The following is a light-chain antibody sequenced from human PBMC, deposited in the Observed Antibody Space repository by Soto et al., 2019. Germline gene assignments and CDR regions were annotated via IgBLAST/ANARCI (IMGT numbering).Light chain of an antibody. CDR1: QYISRW. CDR2: DVS. J-gene: IGKJ1*01. CDR3: QQHNSYST. Sequence: DTQMTQSPSTLSASVGDRVTITCRASQYISRWLAWYQQKPGKAPKLLISDVSSLESGVPSRFSGSGSGTEFSLTISSLQPDDFATYYCQQHNSYSTFGQGTKVEIK. V-gene: IGKV1-5*01.